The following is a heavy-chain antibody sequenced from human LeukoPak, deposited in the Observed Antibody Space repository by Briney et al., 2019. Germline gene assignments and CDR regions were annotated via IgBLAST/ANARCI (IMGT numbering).Heavy chain of an antibody. CDR3: AKDPYYYGSGSYPIA. J-gene: IGHJ4*02. Sequence: PGGSLSLSCAASGFTFSNYSMSWVRQAPWKGLEWVSAISGSGGSTYHAHPVKGRFTISRHNSKNTLYLQMNSLRAEDTAVYYCAKDPYYYGSGSYPIAWGQGTLVTVSS. CDR2: ISGSGGST. D-gene: IGHD3-10*01. CDR1: GFTFSNYS. V-gene: IGHV3-23*01.